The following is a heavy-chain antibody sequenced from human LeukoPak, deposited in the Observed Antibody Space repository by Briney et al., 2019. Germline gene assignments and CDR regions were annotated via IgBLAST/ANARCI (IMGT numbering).Heavy chain of an antibody. CDR3: ARLKFWVHRHGGYSGYVDY. Sequence: PSETLSLTCAVSGGSISSGGYSWSWIRQPPGKGLEWIGEINHSGSTNYNPSLKSRVTISVDTSKNQFSLKLSSVTAADTAVYYCARLKFWVHRHGGYSGYVDYWGQGTLVTVSS. CDR1: GGSISSGGYS. CDR2: INHSGST. D-gene: IGHD5-12*01. V-gene: IGHV4-34*01. J-gene: IGHJ4*02.